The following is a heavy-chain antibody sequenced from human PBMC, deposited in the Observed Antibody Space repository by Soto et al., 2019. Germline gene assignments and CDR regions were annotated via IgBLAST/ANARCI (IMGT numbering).Heavy chain of an antibody. CDR2: ISGSGDST. Sequence: PGGSLRLSCAASGFTFSTYAMSWVRQASGKGLEWVSAISGSGDSTYSADSVRGRFTISRDNSINTLYLQMNNLGYEDTAVYYCERPRGYGVFDAYDIWGQGTMVTVSS. CDR1: GFTFSTYA. J-gene: IGHJ3*02. D-gene: IGHD4-17*01. V-gene: IGHV3-23*01. CDR3: ERPRGYGVFDAYDI.